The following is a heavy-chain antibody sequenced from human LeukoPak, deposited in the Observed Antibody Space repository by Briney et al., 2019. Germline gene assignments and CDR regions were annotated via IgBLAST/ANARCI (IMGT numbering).Heavy chain of an antibody. Sequence: GGSLRLSCAASGFTFSSYGMHWVRQAPGKGLEWVAVIWYDGSNKYYVDSVQGRFTISRDNSKNTLYLQMSSLRAEDTAVYYCAKDPYDSSGYYFPGAFDIWGQGTMVTVSS. CDR1: GFTFSSYG. CDR3: AKDPYDSSGYYFPGAFDI. D-gene: IGHD3-22*01. CDR2: IWYDGSNK. V-gene: IGHV3-33*06. J-gene: IGHJ3*02.